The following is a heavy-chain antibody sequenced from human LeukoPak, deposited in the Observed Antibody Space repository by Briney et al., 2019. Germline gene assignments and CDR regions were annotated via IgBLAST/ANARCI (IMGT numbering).Heavy chain of an antibody. J-gene: IGHJ4*02. CDR2: FDPEDGEDGET. D-gene: IGHD3-9*01. CDR1: GYSLIEVA. V-gene: IGHV1-24*01. Sequence: APVKVSCKVSGYSLIEVAIHWVRQAPGKGLEWVGSFDPEDGEDGETHYAQKFQGRVTMAEDASTDTAYMELTSLSSEDTALYYCAMTDRYAGRPFDYWGQGTLVTVSS. CDR3: AMTDRYAGRPFDY.